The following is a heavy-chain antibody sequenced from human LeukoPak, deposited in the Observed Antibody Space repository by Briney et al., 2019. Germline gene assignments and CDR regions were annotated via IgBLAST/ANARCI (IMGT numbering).Heavy chain of an antibody. V-gene: IGHV4-30-4*08. CDR2: IHYSGTT. D-gene: IGHD6-6*01. J-gene: IGHJ4*02. CDR3: ARATFGGSSYY. CDR1: GGSISSGDYY. Sequence: SQTLSLTXTVSGGSISSGDYYWSWIRQPPGKGLEWIGYIHYSGTTYYNPSLKSRITISLDTSKNQFSLNLSSVTAADTAVYYCARATFGGSSYYWGQGTLVTVSS.